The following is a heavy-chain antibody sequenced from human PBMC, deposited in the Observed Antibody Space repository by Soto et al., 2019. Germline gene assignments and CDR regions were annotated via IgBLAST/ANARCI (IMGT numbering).Heavy chain of an antibody. CDR3: AMGYSYAPFDP. D-gene: IGHD5-18*01. CDR2: ISGSGDST. Sequence: RLSFAASGFTFSSYGMRWGRQAPGKGLEWVSGISGSGDSTYYADSVKGRFTISRDNSKNTLYLQINSLRAEDTAVYYCAMGYSYAPFDPWGQGTLVTVSS. J-gene: IGHJ5*02. V-gene: IGHV3-23*01. CDR1: GFTFSSYG.